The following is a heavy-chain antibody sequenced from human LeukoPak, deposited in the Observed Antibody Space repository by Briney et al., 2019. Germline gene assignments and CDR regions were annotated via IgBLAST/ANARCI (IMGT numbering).Heavy chain of an antibody. CDR3: ARGVSLFNWNDDQTQGNYYYYEMDV. D-gene: IGHD1-1*01. J-gene: IGHJ6*02. CDR1: GYTFTSYY. Sequence: ASVKVSCKASGYTFTSYYMHWVRQAPGQGLEWMGIINPSGGGTSYAQKFQGRVTMTRDTSTSTVYMELSSLRSEDTAVYYCARGVSLFNWNDDQTQGNYYYYEMDVWGQGTTVTVSS. V-gene: IGHV1-46*01. CDR2: INPSGGGT.